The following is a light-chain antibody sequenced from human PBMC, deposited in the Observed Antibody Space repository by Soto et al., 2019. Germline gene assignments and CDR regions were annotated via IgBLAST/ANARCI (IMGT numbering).Light chain of an antibody. Sequence: TPSPATLSVYPRERATLSCMASHSVSTNLAWYQQRPGQAPRLIISGAYTRATGIPARFSGSGSGTEFTLTISSLQSEDFAIYYCQQFNKWPRPVGQVSKVDIK. V-gene: IGKV3-15*01. CDR1: HSVSTN. CDR3: QQFNKWPRP. CDR2: GAY. J-gene: IGKJ1*01.